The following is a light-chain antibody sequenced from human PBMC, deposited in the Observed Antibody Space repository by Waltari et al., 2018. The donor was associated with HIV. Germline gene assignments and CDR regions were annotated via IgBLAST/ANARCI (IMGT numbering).Light chain of an antibody. CDR2: EVS. J-gene: IGLJ3*02. CDR1: SSDVGGYTY. CDR3: SSYTTTSTSV. Sequence: QPALTQPASVSGSPGQSITISCTGTSSDVGGYTYVSWYQHHPGKAPKLMIYEVSNRPSGVSNRFAGSKSGNTASLTISGLQAEDEADYYCSSYTTTSTSVFGGGTKLTVL. V-gene: IGLV2-14*01.